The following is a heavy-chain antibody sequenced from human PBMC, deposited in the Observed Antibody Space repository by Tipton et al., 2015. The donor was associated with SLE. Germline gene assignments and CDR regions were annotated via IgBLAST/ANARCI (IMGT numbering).Heavy chain of an antibody. CDR3: ARSMRVGSEDY. CDR2: IYYSGST. D-gene: IGHD6-19*01. CDR1: GGSISSHY. V-gene: IGHV4-59*11. Sequence: TLSLTCTVSGGSISSHYWSWIRQPPGKGLEWIGYIYYSGSTNYNPSLKSRVTISVGTSKNQFSLKLSSVTAADTAVYYCARSMRVGSEDYWGQGTLVTVSS. J-gene: IGHJ4*02.